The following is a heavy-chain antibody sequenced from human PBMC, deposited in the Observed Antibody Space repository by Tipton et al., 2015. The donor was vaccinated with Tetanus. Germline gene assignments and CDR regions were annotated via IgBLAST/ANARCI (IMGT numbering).Heavy chain of an antibody. V-gene: IGHV3-7*01. CDR2: INEDGSGN. Sequence: SLRLSCAASGFTFSRFWMTWGRQAPGKGLEWVANINEDGSGNYYVDSVKGRFTISRDNAGNSLFLQMNSLRVEETAVYYCARSIAVSGYYYYGIVVWGHGTTVPFSS. D-gene: IGHD6-19*01. CDR1: GFTFSRFW. J-gene: IGHJ6*02. CDR3: ARSIAVSGYYYYGIVV.